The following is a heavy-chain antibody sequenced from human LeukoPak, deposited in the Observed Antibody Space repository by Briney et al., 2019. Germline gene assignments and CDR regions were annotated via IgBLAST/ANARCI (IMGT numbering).Heavy chain of an antibody. D-gene: IGHD3-16*01. CDR3: ARLGMIHTYGTEDY. V-gene: IGHV3-53*01. Sequence: GGSLRLSCAASGFTFSSYSMNWVRQAPGKGLEWVSVIYSGGDSYYADSVKGRFTMSRDNSKNTPYLQMNTLRAEDTAVYYCARLGMIHTYGTEDYWGQGTLVTVSS. CDR2: IYSGGDS. CDR1: GFTFSSYS. J-gene: IGHJ4*02.